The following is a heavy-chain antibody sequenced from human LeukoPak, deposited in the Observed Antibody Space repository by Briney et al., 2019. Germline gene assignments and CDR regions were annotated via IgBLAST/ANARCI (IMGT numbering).Heavy chain of an antibody. D-gene: IGHD3-9*01. CDR1: GGSISSYY. CDR2: IYYSGSI. J-gene: IGHJ4*02. V-gene: IGHV4-59*08. Sequence: SETLSLTCTVSGGSISSYYWSWIRQPPGKGLEWIGYIYYSGSINYNPSLKSRVTISVDTSKNQFSLKLISVTAADTAVYYCARAREYYDILTGYYWSCYFDYWGQGTLVTVSS. CDR3: ARAREYYDILTGYYWSCYFDY.